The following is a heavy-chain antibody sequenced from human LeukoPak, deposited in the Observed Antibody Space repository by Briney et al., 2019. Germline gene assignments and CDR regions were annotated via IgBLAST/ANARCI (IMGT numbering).Heavy chain of an antibody. V-gene: IGHV1-2*02. CDR2: INPNSGGT. CDR3: ARDSSQLVQDLDY. D-gene: IGHD6-13*01. CDR1: GYTFTGYY. Sequence: ASVKVSCKASGYTFTGYYMHWVRQAPGQGLEWMGWINPNSGGTNYAQKFQGRVTMTRDTSISTAYMELSRLRSDGTAVYYCARDSSQLVQDLDYWGQGTLVTVSS. J-gene: IGHJ4*02.